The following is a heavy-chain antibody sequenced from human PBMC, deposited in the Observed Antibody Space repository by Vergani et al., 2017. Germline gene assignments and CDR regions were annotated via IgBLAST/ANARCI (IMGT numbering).Heavy chain of an antibody. D-gene: IGHD2/OR15-2a*01. CDR3: ARDLLPAWSLTGY. V-gene: IGHV1-18*01. CDR1: GYTFASYD. CDR2: ISAYNGNT. Sequence: QVQLVQSGAEVKKAGASVKVSCKASGYTFASYDISWVRQAPGQGLEWMGWISAYNGNTNYAQKLQGRVTMTTDRSTSAAYMELRGLRSDDSAVYYCARDLLPAWSLTGYWGQGTLVTVSS. J-gene: IGHJ4*02.